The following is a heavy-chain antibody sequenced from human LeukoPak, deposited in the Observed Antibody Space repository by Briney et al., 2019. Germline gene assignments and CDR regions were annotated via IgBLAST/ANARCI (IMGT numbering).Heavy chain of an antibody. V-gene: IGHV4-39*07. CDR3: ARGYSPAPFDY. D-gene: IGHD5-18*01. CDR2: IYYSGNT. J-gene: IGHJ4*02. Sequence: SETLSLTCTVSGGSISSSSYYGGWIRQPPGKGLEWIASIYYSGNTYYNPSLKSRVTISVDTSKNQFSLKLSSVTAADTAVYYCARGYSPAPFDYWGQGTLVIVSS. CDR1: GGSISSSSYY.